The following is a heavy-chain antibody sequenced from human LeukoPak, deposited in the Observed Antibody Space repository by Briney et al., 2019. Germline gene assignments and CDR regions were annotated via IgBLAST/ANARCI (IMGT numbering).Heavy chain of an antibody. CDR3: ARSRYCSSTSCPSYRFDY. CDR2: IYTSGST. J-gene: IGHJ4*02. D-gene: IGHD2-2*01. CDR1: GGSIIRNY. Sequence: PSETLSLTCTVSGGSIIRNYWSWIRQPAGKGLEWIGRIYTSGSTNYNPSLKSRVTISADKSKNQFSLKLSSVTAADTAVYYCARSRYCSSTSCPSYRFDYWGQGTLVTVSS. V-gene: IGHV4-4*07.